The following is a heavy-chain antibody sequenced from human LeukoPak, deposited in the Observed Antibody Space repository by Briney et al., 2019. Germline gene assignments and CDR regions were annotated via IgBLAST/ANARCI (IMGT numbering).Heavy chain of an antibody. CDR1: GGSISSYY. D-gene: IGHD3-10*01. Sequence: SETLSLTRTVSGGSISSYYWSWIRQPPRKGLELIKEIHHSGSTNYNPSLKSRVTISVDTSKNQFSLKLSSVTAADTAVYYCARGRGYYGSGMLYGMDVWGKGTTVTVSS. J-gene: IGHJ6*04. CDR3: ARGRGYYGSGMLYGMDV. V-gene: IGHV4-34*01. CDR2: IHHSGST.